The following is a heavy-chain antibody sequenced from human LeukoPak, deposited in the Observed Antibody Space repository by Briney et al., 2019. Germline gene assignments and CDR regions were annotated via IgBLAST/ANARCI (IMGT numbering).Heavy chain of an antibody. J-gene: IGHJ4*02. CDR3: ARGGDIVVVPAASRFDY. V-gene: IGHV1-46*01. Sequence: GASVKVSCKASGYTFTSYYMHWVRQAPGQGLERMGIINPSGGSTSYAQKFQGRVTMTRDTSTSTVYMELSSLRSEDTAVYYCARGGDIVVVPAASRFDYWGQGTLVTVSS. D-gene: IGHD2-2*01. CDR1: GYTFTSYY. CDR2: INPSGGST.